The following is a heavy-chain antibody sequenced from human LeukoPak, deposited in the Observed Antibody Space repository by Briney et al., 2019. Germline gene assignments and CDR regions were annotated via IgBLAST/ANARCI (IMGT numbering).Heavy chain of an antibody. CDR3: ARYGSAWAFDY. CDR2: IYYSGNT. Sequence: SETLSLTCTVSGGSISSYYWSWIRQPPGKGLEWIGYIYYSGNTNYNPSLKSRVTISVDTSKNQFSLKLSSVTAADTAVYYCARYGSAWAFDYWGQGALVTVSS. D-gene: IGHD1-26*01. CDR1: GGSISSYY. J-gene: IGHJ4*02. V-gene: IGHV4-59*01.